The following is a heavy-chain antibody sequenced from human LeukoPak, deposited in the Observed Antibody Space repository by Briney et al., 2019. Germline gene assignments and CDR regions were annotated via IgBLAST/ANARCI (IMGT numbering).Heavy chain of an antibody. CDR2: ILDVGSNK. Sequence: PGGTLRLSCAASGFTFSSYGMHWVRQAPGKGLEWVAVILDVGSNKFYADSVKGRFTISRDNSKSTLYLQMNSLRAEDTAVYYCAKELSAGTGGGWEDYFDYWGQGTLVTVS. CDR3: AKELSAGTGGGWEDYFDY. J-gene: IGHJ4*02. D-gene: IGHD6-13*01. CDR1: GFTFSSYG. V-gene: IGHV3-30*18.